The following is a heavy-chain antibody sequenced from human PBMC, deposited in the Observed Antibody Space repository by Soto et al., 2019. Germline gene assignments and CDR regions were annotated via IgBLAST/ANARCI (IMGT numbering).Heavy chain of an antibody. J-gene: IGHJ4*02. CDR2: IIPIFGTA. V-gene: IGHV1-69*01. D-gene: IGHD3-22*01. CDR3: ARGVTFLYFFDSSGYYELDY. Sequence: QVQLVQSGAEVKKPGSSVKVSCKASGGTFSSYAISWVRQAPGQGLEWMGGIIPIFGTANYAQKFQGRVTITADESTSTAYMELSSLRSEDTAVYYCARGVTFLYFFDSSGYYELDYWGQGTLVTVSS. CDR1: GGTFSSYA.